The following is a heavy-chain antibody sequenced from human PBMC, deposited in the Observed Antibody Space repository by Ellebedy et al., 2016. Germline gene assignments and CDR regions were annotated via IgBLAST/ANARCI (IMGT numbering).Heavy chain of an antibody. CDR1: GFSFIHYA. Sequence: GGSLRLXXSASGFSFIHYAMSWVRQAPGKGLEWVSAVSASGEKTFYADSVKGRFTISRDNSMGTVYLQMNSLRLDDTAVYHCVKERHGGSYADFWGQGTRVTVSS. V-gene: IGHV3-23*01. J-gene: IGHJ4*02. CDR3: VKERHGGSYADF. D-gene: IGHD1-26*01. CDR2: VSASGEKT.